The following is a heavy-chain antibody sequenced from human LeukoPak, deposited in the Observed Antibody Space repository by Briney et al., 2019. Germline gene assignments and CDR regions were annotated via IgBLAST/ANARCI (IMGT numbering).Heavy chain of an antibody. V-gene: IGHV1-69-2*01. CDR2: VHPEDGDT. J-gene: IGHJ6*03. CDR1: GYTCTDYY. Sequence: GATVKISCKASGYTCTDYYMHWVQQAPGKGLEWVGRVHPEDGDTIYAEKFQGRVTITADTSTDTAYMEVSSLKSEDTAVYYCATAGNFYYFYYFDVWGKGTTVTVSS. D-gene: IGHD2-21*02. CDR3: ATAGNFYYFYYFDV.